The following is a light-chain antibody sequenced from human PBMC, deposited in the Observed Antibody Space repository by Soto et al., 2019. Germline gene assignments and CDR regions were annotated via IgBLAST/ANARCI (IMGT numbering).Light chain of an antibody. J-gene: IGKJ1*01. CDR3: QQYGNSPRT. V-gene: IGKV3-20*01. Sequence: ETVLTQSPGTLSLSPGERATLSCMASQSVRSTYLTWYQQKPGQAPRLLIYGASNRATGIPDRFSGSGSGTDFTLTISRLEPEDFAVYYCQQYGNSPRTFGQGTKVEIK. CDR1: QSVRSTY. CDR2: GAS.